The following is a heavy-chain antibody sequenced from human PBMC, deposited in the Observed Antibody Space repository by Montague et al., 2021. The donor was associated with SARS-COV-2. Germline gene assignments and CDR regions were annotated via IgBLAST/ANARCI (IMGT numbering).Heavy chain of an antibody. V-gene: IGHV4-34*01. CDR3: ARSPIGIRGVVRTRYFDL. J-gene: IGHJ5*02. Sequence: SDTLSLTCAVSGGSLSGNDCSWIRQPPGKGLEWVGEVSHSGNTRSNPSLKSRSSISEDTSKNQVSLKLTSVTAADTAVYFCARSPIGIRGVVRTRYFDLWGQGTLVTVSS. CDR2: VSHSGNT. D-gene: IGHD3-10*01. CDR1: GGSLSGND.